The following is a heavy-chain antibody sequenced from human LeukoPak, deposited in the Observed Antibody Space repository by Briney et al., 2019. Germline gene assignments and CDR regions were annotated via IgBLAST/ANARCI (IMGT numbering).Heavy chain of an antibody. CDR1: GAYVTTYS. CDR3: ARWGESEWAFAS. D-gene: IGHD2-21*01. V-gene: IGHV4-59*08. J-gene: IGHJ4*02. Sequence: SETLSLTCIVSGAYVTTYSWNWIRQSPGKELEWIGYFTLSGTTSYSSSLKSRVTISRDTSKNQLSLKLTSVTAADTAVYYCARWGESEWAFASWGPGTLVTVSS. CDR2: FTLSGTT.